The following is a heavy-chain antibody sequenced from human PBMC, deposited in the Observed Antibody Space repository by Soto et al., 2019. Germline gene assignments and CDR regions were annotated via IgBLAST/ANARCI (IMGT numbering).Heavy chain of an antibody. CDR2: ISGSGGST. D-gene: IGHD5-18*01. Sequence: GGSLRLSCAASGFTFSSYAMSWVRQAPGKGLEWVSAISGSGGSTYYADSVKGRFTISRDNSKNTLYLQMNSLRAEDTAVYYVAKDYPRPAMVTHYFDYWGQGTLVTVSS. V-gene: IGHV3-23*01. CDR3: AKDYPRPAMVTHYFDY. CDR1: GFTFSSYA. J-gene: IGHJ4*02.